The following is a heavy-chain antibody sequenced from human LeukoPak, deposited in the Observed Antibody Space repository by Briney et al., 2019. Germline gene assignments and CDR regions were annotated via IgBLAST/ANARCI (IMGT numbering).Heavy chain of an antibody. CDR1: GFTFSSFS. Sequence: GGSLRLTCSASGFTFSSFSMNWVRQAPGKGPEWVSYISSSSTTKFYADSVKGRFTISRDNAKNSLYLQMNSLRAEDTAVYYCAKITAPGYYDFWSGYVEVIYYFDYWGQGTLVTVSS. CDR3: AKITAPGYYDFWSGYVEVIYYFDY. D-gene: IGHD3-3*01. J-gene: IGHJ4*02. V-gene: IGHV3-48*04. CDR2: ISSSSTTK.